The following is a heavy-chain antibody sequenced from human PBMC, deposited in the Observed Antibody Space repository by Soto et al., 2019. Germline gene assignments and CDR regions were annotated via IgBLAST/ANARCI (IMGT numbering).Heavy chain of an antibody. Sequence: QLQLQESGPGLVKPSETLSLTCTVSGGSISSSSYYWGWIRQPPGKGLEWIGSIYYSGSTYYNPSLKSRVTISVDTSKNQFSLKLSSVTAADTAVYYCARQGGDTYYYDSSGYHDAFDIWGQGTMVTVSS. CDR1: GGSISSSSYY. V-gene: IGHV4-39*01. D-gene: IGHD3-22*01. CDR3: ARQGGDTYYYDSSGYHDAFDI. J-gene: IGHJ3*02. CDR2: IYYSGST.